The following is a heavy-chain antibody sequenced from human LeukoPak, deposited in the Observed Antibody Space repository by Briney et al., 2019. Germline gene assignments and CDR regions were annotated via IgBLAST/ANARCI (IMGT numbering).Heavy chain of an antibody. Sequence: GGSLRLSCAASGFTFSSYAMSWVRQAPGKGLEWVSAISGSGGSTYYADSVKGRLTISRDNSKNTLYLQMNSLRAEDTAVYYCAKDLYYDSSGYYYYWGQGTLVTVSS. CDR2: ISGSGGST. J-gene: IGHJ4*02. V-gene: IGHV3-23*01. CDR3: AKDLYYDSSGYYYY. D-gene: IGHD3-22*01. CDR1: GFTFSSYA.